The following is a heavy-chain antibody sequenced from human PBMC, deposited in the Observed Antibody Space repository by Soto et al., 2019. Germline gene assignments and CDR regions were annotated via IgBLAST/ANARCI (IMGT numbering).Heavy chain of an antibody. CDR1: GYTFTSYG. D-gene: IGHD3-16*01. V-gene: IGHV1-18*01. CDR3: ARMGDVPYYYYGLDV. J-gene: IGHJ6*02. Sequence: QVQLVQSGGEVKKPGTSVKVSCKASGYTFTSYGISWVRQAPGQGLEWMGRISGYNGNTNYAQKFQGRVTMTTDTSTTTAYMERRSLSSDDTAVYYCARMGDVPYYYYGLDVWGPGTTVTVSS. CDR2: ISGYNGNT.